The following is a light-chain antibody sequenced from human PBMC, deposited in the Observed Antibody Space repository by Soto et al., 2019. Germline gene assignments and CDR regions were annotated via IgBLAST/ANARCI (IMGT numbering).Light chain of an antibody. CDR3: QKYATSPWT. CDR1: QRVSSNY. Sequence: EIVLTQSPGTLSLSPGERATLSCRASQRVSSNYLAWYQQKPGQAPRLLIYGASRRATGIPDRFSGSGSGTDFTLTITRLEPEDFVVYYCQKYATSPWTFGQGTKVDIK. CDR2: GAS. J-gene: IGKJ1*01. V-gene: IGKV3-20*01.